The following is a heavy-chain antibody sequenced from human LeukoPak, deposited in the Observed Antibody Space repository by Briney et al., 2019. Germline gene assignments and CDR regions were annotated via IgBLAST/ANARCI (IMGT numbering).Heavy chain of an antibody. J-gene: IGHJ4*02. Sequence: ASVKVSCKASGYTFTAYYIHWVRQAPGQGLEWMGLINPGGDYTKYAQTFQGRVTMTRDTSTNTVYMHLSSLRSEDTAIYYCAREGSRSSLGGYGYWGQGTLVTVSS. CDR2: INPGGDYT. V-gene: IGHV1-46*01. CDR3: AREGSRSSLGGYGY. CDR1: GYTFTAYY. D-gene: IGHD6-6*01.